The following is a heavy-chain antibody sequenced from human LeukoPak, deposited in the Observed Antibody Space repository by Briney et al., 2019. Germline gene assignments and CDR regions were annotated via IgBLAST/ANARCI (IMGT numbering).Heavy chain of an antibody. CDR2: ISAYNGNT. J-gene: IGHJ5*02. V-gene: IGHV1-18*01. D-gene: IGHD1-1*01. CDR3: ARDGSTTGTTIWFDP. Sequence: ASVKVSCKASGYTFTSYGISWVRQAPGQGLEWMGWISAYNGNTNYAQKLQGRVTMTTDTSTSTAYMELRSLRSDDTAVYYCARDGSTTGTTIWFDPWGQGTLVTVSS. CDR1: GYTFTSYG.